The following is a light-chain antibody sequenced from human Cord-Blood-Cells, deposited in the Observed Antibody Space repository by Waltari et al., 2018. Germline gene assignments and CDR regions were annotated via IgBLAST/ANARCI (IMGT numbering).Light chain of an antibody. J-gene: IGKJ4*01. CDR3: QQYDNLPLT. CDR1: PDISNY. V-gene: IGKV1-33*01. CDR2: DAS. Sequence: DIQMTQSPSPLSASVGDRVTITCQASPDISNYLNWYQQKPGKAPKLLIYDASNLETGVPSRFSGSGSGTDFTFTSSSLQPEDIATYYCQQYDNLPLTFGGGTKVEIK.